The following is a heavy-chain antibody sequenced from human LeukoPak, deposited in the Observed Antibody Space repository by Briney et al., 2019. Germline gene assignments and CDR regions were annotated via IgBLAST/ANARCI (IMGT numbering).Heavy chain of an antibody. CDR3: GWVWLF. J-gene: IGHJ4*02. Sequence: GGSLRLSCAASGFTFSGYWMTWVRQAPGKGLEWVDTIKPDGSEKYYVVSVKGRLSISRDSAKNSLHLQMNILRAEDTAGYYCGWVWLFGGQGTLVTVSS. CDR2: IKPDGSEK. CDR1: GFTFSGYW. D-gene: IGHD3-10*02. V-gene: IGHV3-7*04.